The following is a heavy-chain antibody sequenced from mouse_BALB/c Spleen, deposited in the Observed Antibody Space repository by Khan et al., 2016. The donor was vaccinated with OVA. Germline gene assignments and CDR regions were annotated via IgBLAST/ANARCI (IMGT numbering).Heavy chain of an antibody. V-gene: IGHV1S22*01. D-gene: IGHD2-12*01. CDR2: IYPGSGST. Sequence: LQQSGSELVRPGASVKLSCKASGYTFTSYWMHWVKQRPGQGLEWIGDIYPGSGSTNYDEKFKSKATLTVDTSSSSAYMQLSSRTSEDSAVYYCTRRSYWFAYWDQGTLVTVSA. J-gene: IGHJ3*01. CDR1: GYTFTSYW. CDR3: TRRSYWFAY.